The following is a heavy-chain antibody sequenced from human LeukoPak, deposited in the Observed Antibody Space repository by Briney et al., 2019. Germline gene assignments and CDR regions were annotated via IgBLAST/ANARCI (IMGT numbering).Heavy chain of an antibody. J-gene: IGHJ6*03. CDR1: GGAISSGSYY. CDR2: IYTSGST. D-gene: IGHD2-2*01. V-gene: IGHV4-61*02. CDR3: ARESVVVVPAAQRGYYYMDV. Sequence: SETLSLTCTVSGGAISSGSYYWSWIRQPAGKGLEWIGRIYTSGSTNYNPSLKSRVTISVDTSKNQFSLKLSSVTAADTAVYYCARESVVVVPAAQRGYYYMDVWGKGTTVTVSS.